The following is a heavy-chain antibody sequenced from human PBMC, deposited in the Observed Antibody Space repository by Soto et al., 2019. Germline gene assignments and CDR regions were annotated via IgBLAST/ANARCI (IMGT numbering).Heavy chain of an antibody. Sequence: PGESLKISCKGSGYSFTSYWIGWVRQMPGKGLEWMGIIYPGDSDTRYSPSFQGQVTISADKSISTAYLQWSSLKASDTAMHYCARRGRGYSYGSDFDYWGQGTLVTVSS. J-gene: IGHJ4*02. CDR3: ARRGRGYSYGSDFDY. CDR1: GYSFTSYW. V-gene: IGHV5-51*01. CDR2: IYPGDSDT. D-gene: IGHD5-18*01.